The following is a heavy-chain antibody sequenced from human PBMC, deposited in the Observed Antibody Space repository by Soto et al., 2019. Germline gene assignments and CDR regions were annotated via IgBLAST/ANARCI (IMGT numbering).Heavy chain of an antibody. CDR2: INHRGSA. D-gene: IGHD6-13*01. V-gene: IGHV4-4*02. J-gene: IGHJ4*02. CDR3: ARYNAASGTYYFDY. CDR1: GASVSSTKW. Sequence: SETLSLTCAVSGASVSSTKWWSWVRQPPGKGPEWIGEINHRGSANYNPSLKSRVTMSLDISKSQFSLRLTSVTAADTAVYFCARYNAASGTYYFDYWGRGALVTVSS.